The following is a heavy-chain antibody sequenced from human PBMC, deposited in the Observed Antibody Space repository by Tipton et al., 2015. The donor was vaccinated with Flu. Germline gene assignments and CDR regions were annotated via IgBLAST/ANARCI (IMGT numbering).Heavy chain of an antibody. CDR3: ARRDYSNYVSDPKNWFDP. V-gene: IGHV4-59*08. CDR1: SGSLSSFY. CDR2: IHYSGSP. D-gene: IGHD4-11*01. Sequence: LRLSCIVSSGSLSSFYWNWIRQSPGKGLEWIGNIHYSGSPHYNPSLKSRVTISVDTSKNQFSLRLNSVTAADTAVYYCARRDYSNYVSDPKNWFDPWGQGTLVTVSS. J-gene: IGHJ5*02.